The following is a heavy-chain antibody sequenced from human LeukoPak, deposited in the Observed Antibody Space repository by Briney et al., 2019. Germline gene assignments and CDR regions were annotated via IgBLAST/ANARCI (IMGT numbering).Heavy chain of an antibody. CDR2: IYYSGST. CDR3: ARETMMYVGTYYFDY. D-gene: IGHD3-22*01. V-gene: IGHV4-31*02. Sequence: LRLSCAASGFTFSSYAMSWIRQHPGKGLEWIGYIYYSGSTYYNPSLKSRVTISVDTSKNQFSLKLSSVTAADTAVYYCARETMMYVGTYYFDYWGQGTLVTVSS. J-gene: IGHJ4*02. CDR1: GFTFSSYA.